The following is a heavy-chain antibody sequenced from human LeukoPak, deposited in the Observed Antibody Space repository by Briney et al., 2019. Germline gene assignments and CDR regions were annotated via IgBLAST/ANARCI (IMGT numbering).Heavy chain of an antibody. CDR1: GGSISSYY. CDR2: IYHSGST. CDR3: ASYSSSFVY. V-gene: IGHV4-59*04. J-gene: IGHJ4*02. D-gene: IGHD6-6*01. Sequence: SETLSLTCTVSGGSISSYYWSWIRQSPGKGLEWIGTIYHSGSTYYNPSLKSRLTISVDTSKNQFSLKLTSVTAADTAVYYCASYSSSFVYWGQGTLVTVSS.